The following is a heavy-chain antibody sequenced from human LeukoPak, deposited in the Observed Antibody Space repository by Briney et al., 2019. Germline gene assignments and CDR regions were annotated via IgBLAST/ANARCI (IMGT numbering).Heavy chain of an antibody. CDR3: ARDGYNYFHYYYYMDV. V-gene: IGHV4-59*12. CDR2: IYYSGST. D-gene: IGHD5-24*01. Sequence: SETLSLTCTVSGGSISSFYWSWIRQPPGKGLEWIGYIYYSGSTNYNPSLKSRVTISVDTSKNQFSLKLSSVTAADTAVYYCARDGYNYFHYYYYMDVWGKGTTVTISS. J-gene: IGHJ6*03. CDR1: GGSISSFY.